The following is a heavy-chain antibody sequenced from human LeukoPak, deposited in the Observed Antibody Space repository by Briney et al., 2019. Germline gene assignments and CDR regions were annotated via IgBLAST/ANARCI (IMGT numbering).Heavy chain of an antibody. J-gene: IGHJ4*02. CDR1: GGTFSSYA. CDR3: TTDTRPYYDSSGYYPPFDY. D-gene: IGHD3-22*01. Sequence: SVKVSCKASGGTFSSYAISWVRQAPGQGLEWMGGIIPIFGTANYAQKFQGRVTITADKSTSTAYMELNSLKTEDTAVYYCTTDTRPYYDSSGYYPPFDYWGQGTLVTVSS. CDR2: IIPIFGTA. V-gene: IGHV1-69*06.